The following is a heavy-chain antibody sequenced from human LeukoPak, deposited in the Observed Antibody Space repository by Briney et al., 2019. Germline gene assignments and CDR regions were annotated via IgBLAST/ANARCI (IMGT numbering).Heavy chain of an antibody. Sequence: SETLSLTCTASGYSISSGSYCGWLRQPPGKRLEWFGIIYHSGSTYYNPSLKSRVTISVDTSKNQFSLKLSSVTAADTAVYYCARRALGYSYGYKWNAFDIWGQGIMVTVSS. V-gene: IGHV4-38-2*02. CDR1: GYSISSGSY. CDR2: IYHSGST. D-gene: IGHD5-18*01. J-gene: IGHJ3*02. CDR3: ARRALGYSYGYKWNAFDI.